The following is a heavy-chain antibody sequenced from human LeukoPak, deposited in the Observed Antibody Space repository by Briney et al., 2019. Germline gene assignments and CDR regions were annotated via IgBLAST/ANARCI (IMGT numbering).Heavy chain of an antibody. D-gene: IGHD5-12*01. Sequence: ASAKVSCKASGYTYTSYAMHWVRQAPGQRLEWMGWINVGNGNTKYSQKFQGRVTITRDTSASTAYMNLSSLRSEDTAVYYCAFHSGYDRGAFDIWGQGTMVTVSS. CDR1: GYTYTSYA. V-gene: IGHV1-3*01. J-gene: IGHJ3*02. CDR3: AFHSGYDRGAFDI. CDR2: INVGNGNT.